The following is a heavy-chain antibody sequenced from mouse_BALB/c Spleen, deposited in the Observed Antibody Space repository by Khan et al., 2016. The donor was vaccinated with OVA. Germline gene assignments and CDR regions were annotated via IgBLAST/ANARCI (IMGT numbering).Heavy chain of an antibody. V-gene: IGHV2-3*01. CDR3: AKWVNSYYAMDY. D-gene: IGHD1-3*01. J-gene: IGHJ4*01. CDR2: IWGDGST. Sequence: QVQLKQSGPGLVAPSQSLSITCTVSGFSLTSYGVNWVRQPPGKGLEWVGVIWGDGSTNYHSALKSSLSISKDNSKSQVFLKLNSLQTDDTATYYCAKWVNSYYAMDYWGQGTSVTVSS. CDR1: GFSLTSYG.